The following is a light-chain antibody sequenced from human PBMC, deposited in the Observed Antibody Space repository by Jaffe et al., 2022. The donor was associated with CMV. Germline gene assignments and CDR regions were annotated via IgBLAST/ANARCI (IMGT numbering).Light chain of an antibody. CDR2: KAS. CDR3: QHYNTYSLT. Sequence: DFQMTQSPSTLSASVGDRVTITCRASQTISTWLAWYQQKPGKAPKLLVYKASSLQSGVPSRFSGSGSGTEFTLTISSLQPDDFAAYYCQHYNTYSLTFGQGTQVEIK. V-gene: IGKV1-5*03. J-gene: IGKJ1*01. CDR1: QTISTW.